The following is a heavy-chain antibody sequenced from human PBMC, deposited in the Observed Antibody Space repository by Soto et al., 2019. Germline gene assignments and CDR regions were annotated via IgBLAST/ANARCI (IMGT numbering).Heavy chain of an antibody. CDR2: INPNSGGT. Sequence: ASVKVSCKASGYTFTGYYMHWVRQAPGQGLEWMGWINPNSGGTNYAQKFQGRVTMTRDTSISTAYMELSRLRSGDTAVYYCARFPLPITAFDYWGQGTLVTVSS. CDR1: GYTFTGYY. J-gene: IGHJ4*02. CDR3: ARFPLPITAFDY. D-gene: IGHD3-3*01. V-gene: IGHV1-2*02.